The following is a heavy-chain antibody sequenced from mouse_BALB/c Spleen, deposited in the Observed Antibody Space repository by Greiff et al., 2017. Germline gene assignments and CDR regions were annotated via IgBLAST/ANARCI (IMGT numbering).Heavy chain of an antibody. J-gene: IGHJ2*01. Sequence: EVMLVESGGGLVKPGGSLKLSCAASGFTFSSYAMSWVRQSPEKRLEWVAEISSGGSYTYYPDTVTGRFTISRANAKNTLYLEMSSLRSEDTAMYYCARDPLDYWGQGTTLTVSS. V-gene: IGHV5-9-4*01. CDR3: ARDPLDY. CDR1: GFTFSSYA. CDR2: ISSGGSYT.